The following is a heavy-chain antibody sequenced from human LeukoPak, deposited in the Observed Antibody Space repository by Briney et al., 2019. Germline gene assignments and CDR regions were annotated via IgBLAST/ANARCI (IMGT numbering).Heavy chain of an antibody. D-gene: IGHD1-26*01. CDR2: IIPIFGTA. Sequence: ASVKVSCKASGGTFSSYAISWVRQAPGQGLEWMGGIIPIFGTANYAQKFQGRVTITTDESTSTAYMELSSLRSEDTAVYYCATSNSGSHAFDIWGQGTMVTVSS. J-gene: IGHJ3*02. CDR3: ATSNSGSHAFDI. CDR1: GGTFSSYA. V-gene: IGHV1-69*05.